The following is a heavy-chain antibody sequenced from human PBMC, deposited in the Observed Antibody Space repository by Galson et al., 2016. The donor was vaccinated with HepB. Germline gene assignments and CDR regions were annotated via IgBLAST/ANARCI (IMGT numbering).Heavy chain of an antibody. V-gene: IGHV3-23*01. CDR3: VQGSTAPAV. J-gene: IGHJ6*04. Sequence: SLRLSCAASGFTFRNYGMTWVRQAPGKGLEVVSSISRSGDSTDYADSVKGRFTISRDNFKNTLSLQMNSLRAEDTAGYYCVQGSTAPAVWGKGTTVTVSS. D-gene: IGHD1-26*01. CDR1: GFTFRNYG. CDR2: ISRSGDST.